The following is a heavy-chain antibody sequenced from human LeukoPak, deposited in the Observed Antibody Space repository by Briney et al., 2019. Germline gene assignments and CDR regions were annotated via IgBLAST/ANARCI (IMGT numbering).Heavy chain of an antibody. Sequence: GGSLRLSCAASGFTFSSYGMHWVRQAPGKGLEWVAVISYDRSNKCYADSVKGRFTISRDNSKNTLYLQMNSLRAEDTAVYYCAKGPYSGYDYFDYWGQGTLVTVSS. CDR2: ISYDRSNK. D-gene: IGHD5-12*01. CDR3: AKGPYSGYDYFDY. J-gene: IGHJ4*02. V-gene: IGHV3-30*18. CDR1: GFTFSSYG.